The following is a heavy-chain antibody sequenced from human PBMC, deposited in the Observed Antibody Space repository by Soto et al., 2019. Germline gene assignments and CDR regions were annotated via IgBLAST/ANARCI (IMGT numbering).Heavy chain of an antibody. CDR3: ARDRHNNFFAP. CDR2: IYYSGST. D-gene: IGHD6-6*01. CDR1: GASMSSGGYY. V-gene: IGHV4-31*03. J-gene: IGHJ5*02. Sequence: QVQLQESGPGLVKPSQTLSLTCTVSGASMSSGGYYWTWIRQSPGKGLEWIGYIYYSGSTYYNPSLESRVAISLDTSRSQCSLTLHSVTAADTAIYYCARDRHNNFFAPWGQGTLVTVSS.